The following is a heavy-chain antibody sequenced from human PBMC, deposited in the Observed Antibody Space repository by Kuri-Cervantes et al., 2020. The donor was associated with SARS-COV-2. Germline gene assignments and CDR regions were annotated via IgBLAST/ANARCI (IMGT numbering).Heavy chain of an antibody. J-gene: IGHJ4*02. Sequence: SGPTLVKPTQTLTLTCTFSGFSLSTSGMCVSWIRQPPGKALEWLARIDWDDDKYYSTSLKTRLTIFKDTSKNQVVLTMTNMDPVDTATYYCARIMYDSSGYYFLFDYWGQGTLVTVSS. CDR3: ARIMYDSSGYYFLFDY. V-gene: IGHV2-70*11. CDR1: GFSLSTSGMC. D-gene: IGHD3-22*01. CDR2: IDWDDDK.